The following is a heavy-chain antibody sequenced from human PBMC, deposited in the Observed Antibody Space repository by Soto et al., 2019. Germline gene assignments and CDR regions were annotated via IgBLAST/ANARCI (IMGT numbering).Heavy chain of an antibody. V-gene: IGHV1-3*01. CDR1: GYTFTSYA. Sequence: ASVKVSCKASGYTFTSYAMHGVRQAPGQRLEWMGWINAGNGNTKYSQKFQGRVTITRDTSASTAYMELSSLRSEDTAVYYCARKAGPYCSSTSCSYGMDVWGQGTTVTVSS. CDR3: ARKAGPYCSSTSCSYGMDV. D-gene: IGHD2-2*01. J-gene: IGHJ6*02. CDR2: INAGNGNT.